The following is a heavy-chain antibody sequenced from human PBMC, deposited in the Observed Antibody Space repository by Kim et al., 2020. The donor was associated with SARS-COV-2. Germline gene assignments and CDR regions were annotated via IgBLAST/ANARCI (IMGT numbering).Heavy chain of an antibody. D-gene: IGHD3-10*01. Sequence: SVNGRFTISRDTAKNSLYLQMNSLRAEDTAVYYCARGLFDYGSGSYYLDCWGQGTLVTVSS. J-gene: IGHJ4*02. CDR3: ARGLFDYGSGSYYLDC. V-gene: IGHV3-48*01.